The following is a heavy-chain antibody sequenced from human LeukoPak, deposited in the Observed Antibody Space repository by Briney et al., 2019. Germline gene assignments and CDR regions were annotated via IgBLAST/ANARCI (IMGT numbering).Heavy chain of an antibody. J-gene: IGHJ4*02. CDR2: VYNSGTA. V-gene: IGHV4-59*11. Sequence: PSETLSLTCTVSGVSIGSHYWSWIWQSPGKGLEWIGCVYNSGTAVYNPSLTSQATISVHTPKNQYSLNLRSVAAADAAVYYCARDAYWGQGILATVSS. CDR3: ARDAY. CDR1: GVSIGSHY.